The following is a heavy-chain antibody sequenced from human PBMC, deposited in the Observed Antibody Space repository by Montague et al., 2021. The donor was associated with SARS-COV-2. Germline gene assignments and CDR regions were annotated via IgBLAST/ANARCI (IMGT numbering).Heavy chain of an antibody. D-gene: IGHD5-18*01. CDR1: GFDFTSSE. Sequence: SLRLSCAASGFDFTSSEINWVRQAPGKGLEWVSYISTSGTLPSYMDSVKGRFTISRDNAKKSLYLQMDSLRAEDTAVYFSAREAVGYSHGYPYWYFDLWGRGTLVTVSS. CDR3: AREAVGYSHGYPYWYFDL. J-gene: IGHJ2*01. CDR2: ISTSGTLP. V-gene: IGHV3-48*03.